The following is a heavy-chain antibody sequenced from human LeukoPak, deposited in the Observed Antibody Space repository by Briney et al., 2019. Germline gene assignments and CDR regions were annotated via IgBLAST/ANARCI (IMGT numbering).Heavy chain of an antibody. V-gene: IGHV3-23*01. D-gene: IGHD7-27*01. CDR2: ISGSGGNT. J-gene: IGHJ6*03. Sequence: GGPLRLSCAASGFSFSNYAMTWVRQAPGKGLEWVSAISGSGGNTFSADSVKGRFTISRDNSNNTLFLQMNSLRAEDTAVYYCAKNIRQLGNYYYYMDVWGTGTTVTVSS. CDR1: GFSFSNYA. CDR3: AKNIRQLGNYYYYMDV.